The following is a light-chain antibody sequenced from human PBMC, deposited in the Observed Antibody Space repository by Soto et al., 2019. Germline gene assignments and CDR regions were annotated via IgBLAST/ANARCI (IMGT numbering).Light chain of an antibody. Sequence: EIVMTQSPATLSVSPGERATLSCRASQSINSDLAWYQQKPGQAPRLLIYGASTRATDIPARISGSGSGTDFTLTISSLQSEDFAVYYCQQYNKWPPQYTFGQGTKLEIK. CDR2: GAS. CDR1: QSINSD. J-gene: IGKJ2*01. V-gene: IGKV3-15*01. CDR3: QQYNKWPPQYT.